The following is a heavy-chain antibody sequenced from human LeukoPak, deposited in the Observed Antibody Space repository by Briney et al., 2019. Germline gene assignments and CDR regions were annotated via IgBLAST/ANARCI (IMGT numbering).Heavy chain of an antibody. CDR1: GFILHNHA. D-gene: IGHD6-19*01. J-gene: IGHJ4*02. CDR2: IDWDSSRT. Sequence: GGSLRLSCAASGFILHNHAMHWVRQAPGKGPEWVSLIDWDSSRTFYTESVKGRFTISRDNSKNSLFLQMNSLRAEDTALYYCARGGLPTGWLTDFWGQGTLVTVST. CDR3: ARGGLPTGWLTDF. V-gene: IGHV3-43D*04.